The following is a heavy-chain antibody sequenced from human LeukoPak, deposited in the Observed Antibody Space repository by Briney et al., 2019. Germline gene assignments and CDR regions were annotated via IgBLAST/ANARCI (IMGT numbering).Heavy chain of an antibody. Sequence: PSETLSLTCTVSGGSISSYYWSWIRQPPGKGLEWIGYIHYSGSTNYNPSLKSRLTISVDTSKNQFSLKPSSVTAADTAVYYCARVSYDILAYYYYMDVWGKGTTVTISS. J-gene: IGHJ6*03. CDR1: GGSISSYY. D-gene: IGHD3-9*01. CDR3: ARVSYDILAYYYYMDV. V-gene: IGHV4-59*01. CDR2: IHYSGST.